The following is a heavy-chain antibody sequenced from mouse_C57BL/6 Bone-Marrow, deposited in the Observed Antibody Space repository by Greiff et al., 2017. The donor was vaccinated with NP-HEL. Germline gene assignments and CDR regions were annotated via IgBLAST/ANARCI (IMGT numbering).Heavy chain of an antibody. CDR3: ARDVWY. J-gene: IGHJ2*01. CDR1: GFTFSDFY. D-gene: IGHD1-1*02. CDR2: SRNKANDYTT. V-gene: IGHV7-1*01. Sequence: EVQLVESGGGLVQSGRSLRLSCATSGFTFSDFYMVWVRQAPGKGLEWIAASRNKANDYTTEYSASVKGRFIVSRDTSQSILYLQMNALRAEDTAIYYCARDVWYWGQGTTLTVSS.